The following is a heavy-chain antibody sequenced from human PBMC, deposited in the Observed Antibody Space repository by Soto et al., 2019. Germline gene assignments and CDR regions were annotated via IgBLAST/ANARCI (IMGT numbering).Heavy chain of an antibody. CDR1: GFTFSSYA. J-gene: IGHJ4*02. Sequence: GGSLRLSCAASGFTFSSYAMSWVRQAPGKGLEWVSAISGSGGSTYYADSVKGRFTISRDNSKNTLYLQMNSLRAEDTSVYYCAKTELYCSSSSCPFGYWGQGTLVTVS. CDR3: AKTELYCSSSSCPFGY. V-gene: IGHV3-23*01. D-gene: IGHD2-2*01. CDR2: ISGSGGST.